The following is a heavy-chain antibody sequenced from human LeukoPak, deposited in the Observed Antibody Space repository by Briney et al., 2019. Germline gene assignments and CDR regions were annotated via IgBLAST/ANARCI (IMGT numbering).Heavy chain of an antibody. Sequence: PSETLSLTCTVSGGSISSGGYYWSWIRQHPGKGLEWIGSIYHSEFTYNNPSLKSRVTMSVDTSKNQFSLKLSSVTAADTAVYYCARVWSVGASPYYFEYWGQGTLATVSS. D-gene: IGHD1-26*01. CDR1: GGSISSGGYY. CDR2: IYHSEFT. CDR3: ARVWSVGASPYYFEY. V-gene: IGHV4-39*07. J-gene: IGHJ4*02.